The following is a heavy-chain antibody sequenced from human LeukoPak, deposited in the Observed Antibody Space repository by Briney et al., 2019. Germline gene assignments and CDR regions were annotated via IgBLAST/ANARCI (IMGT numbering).Heavy chain of an antibody. J-gene: IGHJ6*03. Sequence: SETLSLTCTVSGGSISSYYWSWIRQPAGKGLEWIGRIYTSGSTNYNPSLKSRVTMSVDTSKNQFSLKLSSVTAADTAVYYCARENSGYDYVYYYYYYYMDVWGKGTTVTVSS. V-gene: IGHV4-4*07. D-gene: IGHD5-12*01. CDR3: ARENSGYDYVYYYYYYYMDV. CDR1: GGSISSYY. CDR2: IYTSGST.